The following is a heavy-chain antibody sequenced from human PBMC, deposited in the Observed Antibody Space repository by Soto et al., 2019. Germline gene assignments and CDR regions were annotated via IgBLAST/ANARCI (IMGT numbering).Heavy chain of an antibody. CDR2: IIPIFGTA. CDR1: GGTFSSYA. D-gene: IGHD3-22*01. CDR3: ARAPDDSSGYYYDVFDY. V-gene: IGHV1-69*13. J-gene: IGHJ4*02. Sequence: GASGKVSCKASGGTFSSYAISWVRQAPGQGLEWMGGIIPIFGTANYAQKFQGRVTITADESTSTAYMELSSLRSEDTAVYYCARAPDDSSGYYYDVFDYWGQGTLVTVPQ.